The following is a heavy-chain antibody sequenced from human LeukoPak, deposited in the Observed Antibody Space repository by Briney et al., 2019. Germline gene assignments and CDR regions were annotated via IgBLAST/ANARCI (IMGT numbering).Heavy chain of an antibody. J-gene: IGHJ6*03. CDR1: GGTFSSYA. V-gene: IGHV1-69*05. D-gene: IGHD2-2*01. CDR3: ARGGRDIVVVPAAPSYYYYYMDV. CDR2: GIHIFCTP. Sequence: ASVKVSCKASGGTFSSYAIRELRQAPGQGLEGVGGGIHIFCTPNYPQKFQGRVTITTDESTSTVYMELSSLRSENTAVYYCARGGRDIVVVPAAPSYYYYYMDVWGKGTTVTVSS.